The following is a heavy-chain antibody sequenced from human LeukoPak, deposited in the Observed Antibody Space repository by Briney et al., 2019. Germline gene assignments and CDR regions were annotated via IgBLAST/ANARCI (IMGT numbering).Heavy chain of an antibody. D-gene: IGHD6-13*01. J-gene: IGHJ6*02. Sequence: EWVAFIRYDGSNKYYADSVKGRFTISRDNSKNTLYLQMNSLRAEDTAVYYCAREPTSAADVWGQGTTVTVSS. CDR2: IRYDGSNK. V-gene: IGHV3-30*02. CDR3: AREPTSAADV.